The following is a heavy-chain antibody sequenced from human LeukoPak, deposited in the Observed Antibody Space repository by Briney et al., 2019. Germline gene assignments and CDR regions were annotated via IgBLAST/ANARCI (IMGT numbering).Heavy chain of an antibody. CDR3: PRAILPPPLRYFDWEYYYYYMDV. V-gene: IGHV4-59*01. CDR2: IYYSGST. J-gene: IGHJ6*03. Sequence: SETLSLTCTVSGGSISSSYWSWIRKPPGKGLEWIGYIYYSGSTNYNPSLKSRVTISVDTPKNQFSLKLSSVTAADTAVHYWPRAILPPPLRYFDWEYYYYYMDVWGKGTTVTISS. CDR1: GGSISSSY. D-gene: IGHD3-9*01.